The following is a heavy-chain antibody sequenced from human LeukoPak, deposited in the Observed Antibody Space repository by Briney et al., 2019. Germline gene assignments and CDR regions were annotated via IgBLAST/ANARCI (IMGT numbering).Heavy chain of an antibody. CDR2: ISYDGSNK. V-gene: IGHV3-30-3*01. J-gene: IGHJ4*02. D-gene: IGHD5-18*01. CDR1: GFTFSSYA. Sequence: GGSLRLSCAASGFTFSSYAMHWVRQAPGKGLEWVAVISYDGSNKYYADSVKGRFTISRDNSKNTLYLQMNSLRAEDTAVYYCARPRGYSYRLFDYWGQGTLVTVSS. CDR3: ARPRGYSYRLFDY.